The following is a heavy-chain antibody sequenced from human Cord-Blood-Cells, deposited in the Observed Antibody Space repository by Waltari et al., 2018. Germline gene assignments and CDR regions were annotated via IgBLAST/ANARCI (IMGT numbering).Heavy chain of an antibody. CDR3: ARVTSSGWYYFDY. D-gene: IGHD6-19*01. CDR1: GFTFSSVW. CDR2: IKQDGSEK. Sequence: EVQLVESGGGLVQPGGSLRLSCAASGFTFSSVWMSWVRQAPGKGLEWVANIKQDGSEKYYVDSVKGRFTISRDNAKNSLYLQMNSLRAEDTAVYYCARVTSSGWYYFDYWGQGTLVTVSS. J-gene: IGHJ4*02. V-gene: IGHV3-7*01.